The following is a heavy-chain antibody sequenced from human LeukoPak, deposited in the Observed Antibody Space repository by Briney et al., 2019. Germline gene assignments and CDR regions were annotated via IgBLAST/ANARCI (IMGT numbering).Heavy chain of an antibody. J-gene: IGHJ4*02. Sequence: ASVKVSCKASGYTFTGYYMHWVRQAPGQGLEWVGLINPNSGGTNYAQKFQGRVTMTRDTSISTAYMELSRLRSDDTAVYYCAREDIVVVPAAVDYWGQGTLVTVSS. CDR1: GYTFTGYY. D-gene: IGHD2-2*01. CDR3: AREDIVVVPAAVDY. V-gene: IGHV1-2*02. CDR2: INPNSGGT.